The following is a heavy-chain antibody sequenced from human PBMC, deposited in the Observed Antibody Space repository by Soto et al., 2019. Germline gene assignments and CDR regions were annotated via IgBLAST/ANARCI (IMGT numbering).Heavy chain of an antibody. CDR3: ASQRGGGGY. J-gene: IGHJ4*02. V-gene: IGHV3-53*01. CDR2: IYSGGYT. CDR1: GFTVSNNY. D-gene: IGHD6-25*01. Sequence: EVQLVESGGGLIQPGGSLRLSCAVSGFTVSNNYMSWVRQAPGKGLEGVSVIYSGGYTAYGDSVKGRFTISRDNSKNTLILKRTSRRAAARAVYYCASQRGGGGYWGQGTLVTVSS.